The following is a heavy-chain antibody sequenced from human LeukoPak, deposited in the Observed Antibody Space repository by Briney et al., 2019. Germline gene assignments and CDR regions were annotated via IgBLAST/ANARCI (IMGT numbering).Heavy chain of an antibody. Sequence: SETLSLTCTVSGDSISGDNHYWAWIRQPPGKGLEWIGNIYYSGSTHYNPSLKSRVIISIDTSNNLFSLKLSSVTAADTAISYCARRYAHRSRWFDPWGQGTLVTVSS. D-gene: IGHD3-16*01. V-gene: IGHV4-39*02. CDR2: IYYSGST. J-gene: IGHJ5*02. CDR1: GDSISGDNHY. CDR3: ARRYAHRSRWFDP.